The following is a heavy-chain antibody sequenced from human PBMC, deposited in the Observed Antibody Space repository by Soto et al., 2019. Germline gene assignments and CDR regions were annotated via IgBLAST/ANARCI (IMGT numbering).Heavy chain of an antibody. CDR3: ARDHFTYYDFWSCDFRGSYFYY. Sequence: GASVKACCKASGYTFTGYCMHWVRQAPGQGLEWMGWINPNSGGTNYAQKFQGWVTMTRDTSISTAYMELSRLRSDDTAVYYCARDHFTYYDFWSCDFRGSYFYYRGQGTLVTVSS. CDR1: GYTFTGYC. D-gene: IGHD3-3*01. V-gene: IGHV1-2*04. CDR2: INPNSGGT. J-gene: IGHJ4*02.